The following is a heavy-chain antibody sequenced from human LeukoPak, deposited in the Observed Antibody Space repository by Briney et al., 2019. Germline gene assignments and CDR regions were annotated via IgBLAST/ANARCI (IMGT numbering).Heavy chain of an antibody. CDR1: GGSISSGSYY. Sequence: PSQTLSLTCTVSGGSISSGSYYWSWIRQPAGKGLEWIGRIYTSGSTNYNPSLKSRVTISVDPSKNQFSLKLSSVTAADTAGYYCGRDGGGDYSGGSCYGNYFDYWGQGTLVTVSS. V-gene: IGHV4-61*02. CDR2: IYTSGST. CDR3: GRDGGGDYSGGSCYGNYFDY. D-gene: IGHD2-15*01. J-gene: IGHJ4*02.